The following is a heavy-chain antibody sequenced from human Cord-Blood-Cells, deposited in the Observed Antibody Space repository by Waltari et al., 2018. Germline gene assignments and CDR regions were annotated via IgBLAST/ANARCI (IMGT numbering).Heavy chain of an antibody. CDR1: GFTFTSSA. V-gene: IGHV1-58*01. CDR2: IVVGSGNT. Sequence: QMQLVQSGPEVKKTGTSVKVSCKASGFTFTSSAVQWVRPARGTRLEWIGWIVVGSGNTNYAQKFQERVTITRDMSTSTAYMELSSLRSEDTAVYYCAAGSYDILTGYYYYYGMDVWGQGTTVTVSS. CDR3: AAGSYDILTGYYYYYGMDV. J-gene: IGHJ6*02. D-gene: IGHD3-9*01.